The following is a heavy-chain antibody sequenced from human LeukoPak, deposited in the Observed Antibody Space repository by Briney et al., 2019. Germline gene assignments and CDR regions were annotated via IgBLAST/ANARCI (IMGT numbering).Heavy chain of an antibody. D-gene: IGHD2-2*01. Sequence: GGSLRLSCAASGFTFSSYEMNWVRQAPGKGLEWVSYISSSGSTIYYADSVKGRFTISRDNAKNSLYLQMNSLRAEDTAVYYCASERYCSSTSCYSWGQGTLVTVSS. CDR1: GFTFSSYE. CDR3: ASERYCSSTSCYS. J-gene: IGHJ4*02. V-gene: IGHV3-48*03. CDR2: ISSSGSTI.